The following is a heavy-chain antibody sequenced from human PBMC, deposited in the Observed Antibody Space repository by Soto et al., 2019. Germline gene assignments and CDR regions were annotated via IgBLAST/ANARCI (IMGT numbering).Heavy chain of an antibody. J-gene: IGHJ6*03. V-gene: IGHV1-18*01. CDR1: GYTFTSYV. CDR3: ARDRCSSTSCYNGYYYMDV. D-gene: IGHD2-2*02. Sequence: ASVKVSCKASGYTFTSYVISWVRQAPGQGLEWMGWISAYNGNTNYAQKLQGRVTMTTDTSTSTAYMELRSLRSDDTAVYYCARDRCSSTSCYNGYYYMDVWGKGTTVTVSS. CDR2: ISAYNGNT.